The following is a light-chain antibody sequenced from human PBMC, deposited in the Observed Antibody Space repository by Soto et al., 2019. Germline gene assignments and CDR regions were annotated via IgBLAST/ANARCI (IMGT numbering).Light chain of an antibody. CDR1: SSDVGGYNY. Sequence: QSALTQPRSVSGSPGQSVTISCTGTSSDVGGYNYVSWYQQHPGKAPKLMIYDVSKRPSGAPDRFSGSKSGSTASLTISGLQAEDEADYYCLSYAGSSTRVFGTGTKLTVL. CDR3: LSYAGSSTRV. J-gene: IGLJ1*01. V-gene: IGLV2-11*01. CDR2: DVS.